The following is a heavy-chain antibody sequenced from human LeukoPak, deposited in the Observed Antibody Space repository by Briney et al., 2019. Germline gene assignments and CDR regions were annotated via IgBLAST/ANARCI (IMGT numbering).Heavy chain of an antibody. J-gene: IGHJ4*02. CDR2: IYYSGST. V-gene: IGHV4-59*08. CDR1: GGSISSYY. D-gene: IGHD2/OR15-2a*01. CDR3: ARGTRINYFDY. Sequence: ETLSLTCTVSGGSISSYYWSWIRQPPGKGLEWIGYIYYSGSTNYNPSLKSRVTISVDTSKNQFSLKLSSVTAADTAMYYCARGTRINYFDYWGQGTLVTVSS.